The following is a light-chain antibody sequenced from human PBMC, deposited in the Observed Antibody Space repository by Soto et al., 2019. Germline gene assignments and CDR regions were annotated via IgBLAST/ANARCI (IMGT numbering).Light chain of an antibody. CDR3: QQRSNWPLT. CDR2: DAS. Sequence: EIVLTQSPATLSLSPGERATLSCRASQSVSSYLVWYQQKPGQAPRLLIYDASNRATGIPARFSGSGSGTDLTLTISSLEPEDFAVYYCQQRSNWPLTFGGGTKVGIK. V-gene: IGKV3-11*01. J-gene: IGKJ4*01. CDR1: QSVSSY.